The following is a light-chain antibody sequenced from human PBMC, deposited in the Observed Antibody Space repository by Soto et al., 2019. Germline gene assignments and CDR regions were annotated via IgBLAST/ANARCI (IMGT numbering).Light chain of an antibody. CDR3: QQYNDWPLT. Sequence: EIVMTQSPATLSLSPGERATLSCRSSQSVSSNLAWYQQKPGQAPWLLIFGASTRATGIPARFSGSGSGTEFTPTISSLQSEDFALYYCQQYNDWPLTFGGGTKVEIK. CDR1: QSVSSN. CDR2: GAS. V-gene: IGKV3D-15*01. J-gene: IGKJ4*01.